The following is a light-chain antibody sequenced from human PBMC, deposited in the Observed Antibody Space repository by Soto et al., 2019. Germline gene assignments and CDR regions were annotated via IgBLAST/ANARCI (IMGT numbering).Light chain of an antibody. CDR2: SAF. CDR1: QSISNN. CDR3: QQYNNWPPWT. J-gene: IGKJ1*01. V-gene: IGKV3-15*01. Sequence: EIVLTQSPATLSLSPGERATLSCRASQSISNNLAWYQQKPGQAPRLVIYSAFTRATGIPARFSGSGSGTEFTLTISSLQSEDFAFYYCQQYNNWPPWTFGQGTKVDNK.